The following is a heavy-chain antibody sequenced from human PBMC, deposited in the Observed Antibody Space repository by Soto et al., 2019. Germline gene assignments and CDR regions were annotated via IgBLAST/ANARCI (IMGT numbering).Heavy chain of an antibody. CDR2: INPNSGGT. CDR1: GYTFTGYY. J-gene: IGHJ5*02. CDR3: ARAYYDFWSGGDWFDP. D-gene: IGHD3-3*01. Sequence: QVQLVQSGAEVKKPGASVKVSCKASGYTFTGYYMHWVRQAPGQGLEWMGWINPNSGGTNYAQKFQGRVTMTRDTSISTAYMELSRLRSDDTAVYYCARAYYDFWSGGDWFDPWGQGALVTVSS. V-gene: IGHV1-2*02.